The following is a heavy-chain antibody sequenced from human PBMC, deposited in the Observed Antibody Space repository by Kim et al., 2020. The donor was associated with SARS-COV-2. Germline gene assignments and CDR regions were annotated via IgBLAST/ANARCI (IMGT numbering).Heavy chain of an antibody. CDR3: ARDPPPGDGAALKDYFD. V-gene: IGHV3-30-3*01. J-gene: IGHJ4*01. CDR2: ISYDGSNK. CDR1: GFTFSSYA. Sequence: GGSLRLSCAASGFTFSSYAMHWVRQAPGKGLEWVAVISYDGSNKYYADSVKGRFTISRDNSKNTLYLQMNSLRAEDTAVYYCARDPPPGDGAALKDYFD. D-gene: IGHD6-13*01.